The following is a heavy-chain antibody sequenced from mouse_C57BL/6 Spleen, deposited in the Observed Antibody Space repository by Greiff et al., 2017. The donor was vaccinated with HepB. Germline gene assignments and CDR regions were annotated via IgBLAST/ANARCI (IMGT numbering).Heavy chain of an antibody. V-gene: IGHV5-6*01. CDR2: ISSGGSYT. Sequence: EVHLVESGGDLVKPGGSLKLSCAASGFTFSSYGMSWVRQTPDKRLEWVATISSGGSYTYYPDSVKGRFTISRDNAKNTLYLQMSSLKSEDTAMYYCARHEDGYPFAYWGQGTLVTVSA. CDR3: ARHEDGYPFAY. J-gene: IGHJ3*01. CDR1: GFTFSSYG. D-gene: IGHD2-3*01.